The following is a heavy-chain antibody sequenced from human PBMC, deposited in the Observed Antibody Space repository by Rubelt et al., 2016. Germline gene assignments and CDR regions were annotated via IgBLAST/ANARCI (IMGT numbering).Heavy chain of an antibody. CDR3: AMMVYGSGVSDY. V-gene: IGHV4-34*10. J-gene: IGHJ4*02. CDR2: INHSGST. D-gene: IGHD3-10*01. Sequence: QVQLRESGPGLVKPSETLSLTCTVSGGSISSYYWSWIRQPPGKGLEWIGEINHSGSTNYNPSLKSRCTISVDTSKNQFSLNLSSVTAADTAVYYCAMMVYGSGVSDYWGQGTLVTVSS. CDR1: GGSISSYY.